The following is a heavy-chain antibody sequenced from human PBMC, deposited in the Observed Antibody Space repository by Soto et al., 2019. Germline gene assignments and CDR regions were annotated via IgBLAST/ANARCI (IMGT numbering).Heavy chain of an antibody. V-gene: IGHV3-21*06. J-gene: IGHJ4*02. CDR1: GFTFTRYS. CDR3: ARESEDLTSNFDY. CDR2: ISSTTNYI. Sequence: PGESLRLSCAASGFTFTRYSMNWVRPAPEKGLEWVSSISSTTNYIYYGDSMKGRFISSRDNAKNSLYLEMTSLRAEDTAVYYCARESEDLTSNFDYWGQGTLVTVSS.